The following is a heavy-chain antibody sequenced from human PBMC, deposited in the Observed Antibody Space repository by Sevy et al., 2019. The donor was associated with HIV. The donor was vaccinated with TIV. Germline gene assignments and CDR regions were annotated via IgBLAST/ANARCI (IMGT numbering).Heavy chain of an antibody. V-gene: IGHV5-51*01. CDR2: IYPGDSDT. CDR3: ARQSIAVAGTYYFDY. J-gene: IGHJ4*02. CDR1: GYSFTSYW. D-gene: IGHD6-19*01. Sequence: GESLKISCKGSGYSFTSYWIGWVRQMPGKGLEWMGIIYPGDSDTRYSPSFQGQVTISADKSISTAYLQWSSLKASDTARYYCARQSIAVAGTYYFDYWGQGTLVTVSS.